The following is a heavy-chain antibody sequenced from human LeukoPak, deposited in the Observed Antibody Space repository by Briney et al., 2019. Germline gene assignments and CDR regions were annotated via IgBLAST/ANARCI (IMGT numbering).Heavy chain of an antibody. D-gene: IGHD3-10*01. CDR3: ARVPGSYYADFDY. CDR1: GFTFAGHA. J-gene: IGHJ4*02. V-gene: IGHV3-23*01. Sequence: GGSLRLSCAPSGFTFAGHAMSWVRQAPGKGLEWVSGISGSGGNTYHADSVKGRFTISRDNSKNTLYLQMNSLRAEDTAVYYCARVPGSYYADFDYWGQGTLVTVSS. CDR2: ISGSGGNT.